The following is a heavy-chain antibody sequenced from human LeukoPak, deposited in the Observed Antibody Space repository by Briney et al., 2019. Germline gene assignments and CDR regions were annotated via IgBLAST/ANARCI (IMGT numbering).Heavy chain of an antibody. CDR3: AKDRGTGTTVDYFDF. J-gene: IGHJ4*02. D-gene: IGHD1-7*01. Sequence: GGSLRLSCAASGFMFSNYGMHWVRQAPGKGLEWVAFIRYDGSNSQYADSVKGRFTISRDNSKNTLDVQMNSLRGEDTAVHYCAKDRGTGTTVDYFDFWGQGTLVTVSS. CDR1: GFMFSNYG. V-gene: IGHV3-30*02. CDR2: IRYDGSNS.